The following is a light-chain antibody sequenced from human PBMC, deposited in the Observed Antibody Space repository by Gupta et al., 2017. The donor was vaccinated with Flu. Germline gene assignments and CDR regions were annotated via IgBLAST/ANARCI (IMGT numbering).Light chain of an antibody. CDR3: QQSANSPRT. J-gene: IGKJ1*01. V-gene: IGKV1-39*01. CDR1: QPINSF. CDR2: RAS. Sequence: GDRITLTCRASQPINSFLNWYQQRPGKAPKLLITRASNVQSGVPSRFSGSGSGTEFTLTIKSLQSEDFGTYYCQQSANSPRTFGQGTKVEVK.